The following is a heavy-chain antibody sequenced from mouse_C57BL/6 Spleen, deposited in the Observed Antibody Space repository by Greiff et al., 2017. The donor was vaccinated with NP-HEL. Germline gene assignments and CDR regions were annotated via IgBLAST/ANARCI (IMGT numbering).Heavy chain of an antibody. D-gene: IGHD1-1*01. Sequence: QVTLKVSGAELAKPGASVKLSCKASGYTFTSYWMHWVKQRPGQGLEWIGYINPSSGYTKYNQKFKDKATLTADKSSSTAYMQLSSLTYEDSAVYYCARYPITTVVAPGAMDYWGQGTSVTVSS. CDR1: GYTFTSYW. J-gene: IGHJ4*01. CDR2: INPSSGYT. CDR3: ARYPITTVVAPGAMDY. V-gene: IGHV1-7*01.